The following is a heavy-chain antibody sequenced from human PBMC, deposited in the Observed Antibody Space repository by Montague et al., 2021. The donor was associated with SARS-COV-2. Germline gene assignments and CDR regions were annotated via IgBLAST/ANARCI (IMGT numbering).Heavy chain of an antibody. V-gene: IGHV3-21*01. CDR3: AREKGIAVDSTDY. J-gene: IGHJ4*02. CDR2: ITNRSSDT. D-gene: IGHD6-19*01. CDR1: GFTFSSYT. Sequence: SLRLSCAGSGFTFSSYTMNWVRQAPGKGLEWVSSITNRSSDTYYADSVKGRFTISRDNAKNSLYLQMNSLRAEDTAVYYCAREKGIAVDSTDYWGQGTLLTVSS.